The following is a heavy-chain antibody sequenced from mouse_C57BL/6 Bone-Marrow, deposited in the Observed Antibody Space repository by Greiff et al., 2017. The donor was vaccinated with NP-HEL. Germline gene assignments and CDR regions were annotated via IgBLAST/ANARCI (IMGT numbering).Heavy chain of an antibody. CDR2: IYPSDGST. D-gene: IGHD2-9*01. V-gene: IGHV1-85*01. J-gene: IGHJ3*01. CDR3: ATYYGYDVGIAY. Sequence: VQLQQSGPELVKPGASVKLSCKASGYTFTSYDINWVKQRPGQGLEWIGWIYPSDGSTKYKDKFKGKATLTVDTSSSTAYMELHSLTSEDSAVYFCATYYGYDVGIAYWGQGTLVTDS. CDR1: GYTFTSYD.